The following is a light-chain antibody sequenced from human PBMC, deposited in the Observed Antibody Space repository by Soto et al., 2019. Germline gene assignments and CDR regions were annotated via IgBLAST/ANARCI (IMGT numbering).Light chain of an antibody. V-gene: IGLV4-69*01. J-gene: IGLJ1*01. Sequence: QPVLTQSPSASASLGASVKLTCTLSSGHSSYAIAWHQQQPEKGPRYLMKLNSDGSLSKGDGIPDRFSGSSSGAERYLTISSLQSEDEADYYCQTWGTGIQVFGTGTKVTVL. CDR1: SGHSSYA. CDR3: QTWGTGIQV. CDR2: LNSDGSL.